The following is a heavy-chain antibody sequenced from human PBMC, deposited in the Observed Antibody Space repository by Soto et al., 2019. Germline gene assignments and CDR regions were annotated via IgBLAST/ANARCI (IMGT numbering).Heavy chain of an antibody. Sequence: QVQLVQSGAEVKKPWSSVKVSFKPSGGNFSNYVFSWVRKAPGQGVECMGVIVPIFGAEHPQKFQGRVTITADESTNTVFMELRGLRSEDTAVYYCARGGSDYEGSGYYQGHVWGQGTTVTVSS. CDR2: IVPIFGA. J-gene: IGHJ6*02. D-gene: IGHD3-22*01. CDR1: GGNFSNYV. V-gene: IGHV1-69*12. CDR3: ARGGSDYEGSGYYQGHV.